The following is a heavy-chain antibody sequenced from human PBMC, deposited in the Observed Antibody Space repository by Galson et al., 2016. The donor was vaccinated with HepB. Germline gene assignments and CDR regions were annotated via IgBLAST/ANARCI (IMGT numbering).Heavy chain of an antibody. CDR2: IIPVFGTT. CDR1: GGTFSNYA. J-gene: IGHJ4*02. D-gene: IGHD6-19*01. V-gene: IGHV1-69*13. CDR3: GRDRSRGWVFIDY. Sequence: SVKVSCKASGGTFSNYAISWVRQAPGQGLEWMGAIIPVFGTTAYAPKFQGRVTITADESTSTGYMELSGLKSDDTAIYYCGRDRSRGWVFIDYWGQGTLVTVSS.